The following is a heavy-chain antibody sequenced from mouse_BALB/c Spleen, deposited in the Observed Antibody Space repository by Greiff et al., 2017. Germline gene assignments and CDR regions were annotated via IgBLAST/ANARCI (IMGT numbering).Heavy chain of an antibody. J-gene: IGHJ3*01. D-gene: IGHD1-1*01. Sequence: LQESGAELVRPGVSVKISCKGSGYTFTDYAMHWVKQSHAKSLEWIGVISTYYGDASYNQKFKGKATMTVDKSSSTAYMELARLTSEDSAIYYCASDYYGSSSFAYWGQGTLVTVSA. CDR2: ISTYYGDA. V-gene: IGHV1S137*01. CDR1: GYTFTDYA. CDR3: ASDYYGSSSFAY.